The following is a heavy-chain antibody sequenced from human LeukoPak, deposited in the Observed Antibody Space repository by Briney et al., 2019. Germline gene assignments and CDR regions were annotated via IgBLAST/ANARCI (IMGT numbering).Heavy chain of an antibody. CDR2: INHSGST. D-gene: IGHD1-26*01. CDR1: GESFSGYY. J-gene: IGHJ4*02. Sequence: PSETLSLTCAVYGESFSGYYWSWIRQPPGKGLEWIGEINHSGSTDYNPSLKSRVTISVDTSKNQFSLKLSSVTAADTAVYYCARGLELVPYYFDYWGQGTLVTVSS. V-gene: IGHV4-34*01. CDR3: ARGLELVPYYFDY.